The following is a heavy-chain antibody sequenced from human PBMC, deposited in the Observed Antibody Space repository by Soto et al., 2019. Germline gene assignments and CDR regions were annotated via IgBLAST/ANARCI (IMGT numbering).Heavy chain of an antibody. D-gene: IGHD3-10*01. Sequence: QVQLVESGGGVVQPGRSLRLSCAASGFTFSSYGMHWVRQAPGKGLEWVAVIWYDGSNKYYADSVKGRFTISRDNSKNTLYLQMNSLRAEDTAVYYCARDFVVRGVIITGFDYWGQGTLVTVSS. CDR1: GFTFSSYG. CDR3: ARDFVVRGVIITGFDY. J-gene: IGHJ4*02. V-gene: IGHV3-33*01. CDR2: IWYDGSNK.